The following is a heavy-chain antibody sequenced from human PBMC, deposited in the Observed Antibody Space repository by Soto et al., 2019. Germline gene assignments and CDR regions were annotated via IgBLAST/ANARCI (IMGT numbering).Heavy chain of an antibody. Sequence: QVKLQQWGAGLLKPSETLSLTCAVYGGSFSGYYWSWIRQPPGKGLEWIAEINPSGSTNYTPSLKSLVTMSGDTPKNQFSLKLTSGTAAATAVYYCARGRDGGAAIWGQGTLVTGSS. CDR2: INPSGST. J-gene: IGHJ4*02. V-gene: IGHV4-34*01. CDR1: GGSFSGYY. CDR3: ARGRDGGAAI. D-gene: IGHD4-17*01.